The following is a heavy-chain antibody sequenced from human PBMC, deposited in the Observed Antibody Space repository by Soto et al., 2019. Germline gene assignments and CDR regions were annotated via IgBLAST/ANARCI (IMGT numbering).Heavy chain of an antibody. V-gene: IGHV1-18*01. D-gene: IGHD1-26*01. CDR3: ARDGRYSGSYGGYYFDY. CDR2: ISANNGNT. J-gene: IGHJ4*02. CDR1: GYTFTSYG. Sequence: QVQLVQSGAEVKKPGASVKVSCKASGYTFTSYGISWVRQAPGQGLEWMGWISANNGNTNYAQKIQGRVTMTTDTSTSAAYMELRSLRSDDTAVYYCARDGRYSGSYGGYYFDYWGQGTLVTVSS.